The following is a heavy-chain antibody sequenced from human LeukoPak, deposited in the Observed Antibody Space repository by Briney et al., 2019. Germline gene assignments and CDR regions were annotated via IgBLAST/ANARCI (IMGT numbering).Heavy chain of an antibody. CDR1: GGSISSNSYY. Sequence: SETLSLTCTVSGGSISSNSYYWGWIRQPPGKGLEWIGSIYYSGSTYYNPSLKSRVTISVDTSKNQFSLKLSSVTAADTAVYYCARRVLRYFDWLLLRGAFDIWGQGTMVTVSS. D-gene: IGHD3-9*01. CDR2: IYYSGST. CDR3: ARRVLRYFDWLLLRGAFDI. J-gene: IGHJ3*02. V-gene: IGHV4-39*01.